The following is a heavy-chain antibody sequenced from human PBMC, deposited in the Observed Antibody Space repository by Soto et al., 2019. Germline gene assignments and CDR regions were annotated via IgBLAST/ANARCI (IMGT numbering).Heavy chain of an antibody. V-gene: IGHV2-26*01. D-gene: IGHD2-21*01. CDR2: IFSNDEK. J-gene: IGHJ5*02. CDR1: GFSLSNARMG. Sequence: VSGPTLVNPTETLTLTCTVSGFSLSNARMGVSWIRQPPGKALEWLAHIFSNDEKSYSTSLKSRLTISKDTSKSQVVLTMTNMDPVDTATYYCARIPSRVEMDETNWFDPWGQGTLVTVSS. CDR3: ARIPSRVEMDETNWFDP.